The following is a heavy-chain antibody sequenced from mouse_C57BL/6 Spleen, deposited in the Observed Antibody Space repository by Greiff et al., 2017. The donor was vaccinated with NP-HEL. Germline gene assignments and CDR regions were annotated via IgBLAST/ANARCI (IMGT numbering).Heavy chain of an antibody. J-gene: IGHJ2*01. CDR2: IWSGGST. V-gene: IGHV2-2*01. CDR3: ASLDY. Sequence: QVQLQQSGPGLVQPSQRLSITCTVSGFSLTSYGVHWVRQSPGKGLEWLGVIWSGGSTDYNAAFISRRSISKDNSKSQVFFKMNSLQADDTAIYYCASLDYWGQGTTLTVSS. CDR1: GFSLTSYG.